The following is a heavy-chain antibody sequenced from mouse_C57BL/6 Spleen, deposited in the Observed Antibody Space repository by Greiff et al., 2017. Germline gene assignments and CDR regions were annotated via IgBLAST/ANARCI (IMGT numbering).Heavy chain of an antibody. CDR2: ISSGGSYT. CDR1: GFTFSSYG. Sequence: EVQLQQSGGDLVKPGGSLKLSCAASGFTFSSYGMSWVRQTPDKRLEWVATISSGGSYTYDPDSVKGRFTISIDNAKNTLYLQMSSLKSEDTAMYYCARGWEECWYAMDYWGQGTSVTVSS. CDR3: ARGWEECWYAMDY. D-gene: IGHD1-1*02. J-gene: IGHJ4*01. V-gene: IGHV5-6*01.